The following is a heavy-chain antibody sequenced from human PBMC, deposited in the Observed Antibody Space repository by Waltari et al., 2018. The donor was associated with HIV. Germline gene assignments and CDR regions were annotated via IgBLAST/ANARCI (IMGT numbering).Heavy chain of an antibody. CDR2: ISSSGSTI. J-gene: IGHJ4*02. CDR1: GFTFSSYE. D-gene: IGHD6-19*01. Sequence: EVQLVESGGGLVQPGGSLRLSCAASGFTFSSYEMNCVRQAPGKGLEWVSYISSSGSTIYYADSVKGRFTISRDNAKNSLYLQMNSLRAEDTAVYYCARDHFSSGWSYYFDYWGQGTLVTVSS. CDR3: ARDHFSSGWSYYFDY. V-gene: IGHV3-48*03.